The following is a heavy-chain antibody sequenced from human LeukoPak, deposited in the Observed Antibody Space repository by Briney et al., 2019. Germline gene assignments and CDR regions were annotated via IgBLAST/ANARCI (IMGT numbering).Heavy chain of an antibody. J-gene: IGHJ4*02. D-gene: IGHD3-9*01. V-gene: IGHV3-48*04. CDR2: ISSSGSTI. Sequence: TGGSLRLSCAASGFTFSSYGMHWVRQAPGKGLEWVSYISSSGSTIYYADSVKGRFTISRDNAKNSLYLQMNSLRAEDTAVYYCARVGYYDILTGYIPELDYWGQGTLVTVSS. CDR1: GFTFSSYG. CDR3: ARVGYYDILTGYIPELDY.